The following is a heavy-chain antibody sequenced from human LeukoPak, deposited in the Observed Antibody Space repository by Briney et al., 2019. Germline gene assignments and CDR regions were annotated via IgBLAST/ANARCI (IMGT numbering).Heavy chain of an antibody. J-gene: IGHJ6*03. Sequence: GGSLRLSCAASGFTFSSYAMSWVRQAPGKGLEWVSAISGSGGSTYYADSVKGRFTISRDNSKNTLYLQMNSLRAEDTAVYYCANPYGSGSYPPPYYYYYMDVWGKGTTVTVSS. CDR1: GFTFSSYA. D-gene: IGHD3-10*01. V-gene: IGHV3-23*01. CDR3: ANPYGSGSYPPPYYYYYMDV. CDR2: ISGSGGST.